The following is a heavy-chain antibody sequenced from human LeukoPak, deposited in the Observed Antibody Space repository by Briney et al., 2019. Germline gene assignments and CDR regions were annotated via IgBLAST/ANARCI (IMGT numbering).Heavy chain of an antibody. Sequence: GGSLRLSCAASGFTFSTYWMHWVRQAPGKGLVWVSRINTDGSSTTYADPVKGRFTISRDNARNTLYLQVSSLRAEDTSVYYCARQSYYYDSSGYYHDYWGQGTLVTVSS. CDR3: ARQSYYYDSSGYYHDY. V-gene: IGHV3-74*01. J-gene: IGHJ4*02. CDR1: GFTFSTYW. D-gene: IGHD3-22*01. CDR2: INTDGSST.